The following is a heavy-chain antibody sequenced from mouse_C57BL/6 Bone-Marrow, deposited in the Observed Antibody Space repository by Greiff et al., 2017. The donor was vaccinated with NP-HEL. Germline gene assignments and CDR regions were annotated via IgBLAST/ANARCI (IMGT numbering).Heavy chain of an antibody. CDR2: INYDGSST. CDR3: AREGGLRRRTYAMDY. V-gene: IGHV5-16*01. Sequence: EVMLVESEGGLVQPGSSLPLSFPASGFTFSDYYMAWVRQVPEKGLEWVANINYDGSSTYYLDSLKSRFIISRDNAKNILYLQMSSLKSEDTATYYCAREGGLRRRTYAMDYWGQGTSVTVSS. J-gene: IGHJ4*01. CDR1: GFTFSDYY. D-gene: IGHD2-4*01.